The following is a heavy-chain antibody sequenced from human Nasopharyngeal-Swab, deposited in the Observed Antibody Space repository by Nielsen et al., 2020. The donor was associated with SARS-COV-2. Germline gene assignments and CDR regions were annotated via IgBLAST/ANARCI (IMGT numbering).Heavy chain of an antibody. Sequence: GESLKISCAASGFVFSGSAMHWVRQASGKGLEWVGRIGDKEHNYATTYAESMKGRFTISRDDSKNTAFLQMDSLNTEDTALYYCTTDYYFDYWGQGTLVTVSS. CDR1: GFVFSGSA. CDR3: TTDYYFDY. CDR2: IGDKEHNYAT. D-gene: IGHD4/OR15-4a*01. J-gene: IGHJ4*02. V-gene: IGHV3-73*01.